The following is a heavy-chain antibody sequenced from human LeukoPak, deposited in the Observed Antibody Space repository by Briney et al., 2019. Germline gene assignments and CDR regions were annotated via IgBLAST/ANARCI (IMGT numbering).Heavy chain of an antibody. J-gene: IGHJ5*02. Sequence: ASVRVSFKASGYTFTRYDINWVRQATGQGLEWMGWMNPNSGNTGYAQKFQGRVTMTRNTSISTAYMELSSLRSEDTAVYYCAREMGNYGEENWFDPWGQGTLVTVSS. D-gene: IGHD4-11*01. CDR2: MNPNSGNT. V-gene: IGHV1-8*01. CDR1: GYTFTRYD. CDR3: AREMGNYGEENWFDP.